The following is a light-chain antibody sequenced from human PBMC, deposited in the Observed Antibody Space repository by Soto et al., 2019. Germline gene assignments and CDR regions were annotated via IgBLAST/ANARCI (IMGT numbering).Light chain of an antibody. CDR2: GAS. CDR1: QSVSSY. Sequence: QSPAALSVSQGERATLSCRASQSVSSYLAWYQHKPGQAPKLLIHGASTRATGIPDTFSGSGSGTDFTLTISSLEPEDFAVYYCQQRSKWPPWTFGQGTMV. J-gene: IGKJ1*01. CDR3: QQRSKWPPWT. V-gene: IGKV3-11*01.